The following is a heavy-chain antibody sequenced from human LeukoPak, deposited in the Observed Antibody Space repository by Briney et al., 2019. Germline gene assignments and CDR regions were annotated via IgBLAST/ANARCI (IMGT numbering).Heavy chain of an antibody. Sequence: PGGSLRLSCAASGFNFKSYGIHWVRQAPGKGLEWVALMWYDESNEYYGDSVKGRFTISRDISKNTLYLQMNLLRPEDTALYYCASGVTHPFVMDVWGQGTTVTVSS. CDR1: GFNFKSYG. V-gene: IGHV3-30*02. CDR2: MWYDESNE. D-gene: IGHD2-21*02. J-gene: IGHJ6*02. CDR3: ASGVTHPFVMDV.